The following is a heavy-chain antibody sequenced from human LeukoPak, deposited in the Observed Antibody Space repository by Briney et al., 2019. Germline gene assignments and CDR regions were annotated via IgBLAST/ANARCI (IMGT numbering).Heavy chain of an antibody. CDR2: INHSGST. V-gene: IGHV4-34*01. CDR3: ARLFYGSGSYYNYYYYMDV. CDR1: GGSFSGYY. D-gene: IGHD3-10*01. Sequence: SETLSLTCAVYGGSFSGYYWSWIRQPPGKGLEWIGEINHSGSTNYNPSLKSRVTISVDTSKNQFSLKLSSVTAADTAAYYCARLFYGSGSYYNYYYYMDVWGKGTTVTISS. J-gene: IGHJ6*03.